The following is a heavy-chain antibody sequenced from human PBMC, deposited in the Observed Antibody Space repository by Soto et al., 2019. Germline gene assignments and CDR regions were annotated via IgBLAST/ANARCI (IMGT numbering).Heavy chain of an antibody. V-gene: IGHV3-30-3*01. CDR2: ISYDGSNK. CDR3: ARDPGGDIVVVVAATSMDV. CDR1: GFTFSSYA. J-gene: IGHJ6*02. D-gene: IGHD2-15*01. Sequence: GGSLRLSCAASGFTFSSYAMHWVRQAPGKGLEWVAVISYDGSNKYYADSVKGRFTISRDNSKNTLYLQMNSPRAEDTAVYYCARDPGGDIVVVVAATSMDVWGQGTTVTVSS.